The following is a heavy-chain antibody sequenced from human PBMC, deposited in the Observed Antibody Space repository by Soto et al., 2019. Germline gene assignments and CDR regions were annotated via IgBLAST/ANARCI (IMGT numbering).Heavy chain of an antibody. V-gene: IGHV1-24*01. D-gene: IGHD3-22*01. J-gene: IGHJ4*02. Sequence: GASVKVSCKVSGHTLTELSIHWVRQAPGKGLEWMGGSDPEEGETFYAQKFQDRVTLTEDTSTDTAFMELSSLISEDTSVYYCANIPPYYDRSLWFPGNNYGGQGTMVAVSS. CDR2: SDPEEGET. CDR3: ANIPPYYDRSLWFPGNNY. CDR1: GHTLTELS.